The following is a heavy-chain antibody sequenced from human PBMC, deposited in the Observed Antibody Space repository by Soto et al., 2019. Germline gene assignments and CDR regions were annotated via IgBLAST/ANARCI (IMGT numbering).Heavy chain of an antibody. J-gene: IGHJ6*02. Sequence: GGSLRLSCEAYGFAFSGYSMNWVRQAPGKGLEWISCVTNSGGTTYYSDSVKGRFTISRDNAMNSLYLQMNNLRDEDTAVYYCARGGWNYDCLDAWGQGTTVTVSS. V-gene: IGHV3-48*02. CDR2: VTNSGGTT. CDR3: ARGGWNYDCLDA. CDR1: GFAFSGYS. D-gene: IGHD3-3*01.